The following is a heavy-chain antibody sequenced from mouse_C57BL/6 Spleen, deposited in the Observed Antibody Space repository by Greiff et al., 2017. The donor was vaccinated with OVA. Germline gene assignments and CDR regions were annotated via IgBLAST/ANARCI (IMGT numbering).Heavy chain of an antibody. Sequence: QVQLQQSGPELVKPGASVKISCKASGYAFSSSWMNWVKQRPGKGLEWIGRIYPGDGDTNYNGKFKGKATLTADKSSSTAYMQLSSLTSEDSAVYFCARDYYDYDGRPFDYWGQGTTLTVSS. D-gene: IGHD2-4*01. CDR3: ARDYYDYDGRPFDY. CDR2: IYPGDGDT. J-gene: IGHJ2*01. V-gene: IGHV1-82*01. CDR1: GYAFSSSW.